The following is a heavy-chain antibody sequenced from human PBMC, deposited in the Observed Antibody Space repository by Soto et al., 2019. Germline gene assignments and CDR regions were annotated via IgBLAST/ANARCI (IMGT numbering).Heavy chain of an antibody. CDR1: GFTFSSYG. J-gene: IGHJ4*02. CDR3: ARDAPNYYDSSGYGGSFDY. CDR2: IWYDGSNK. D-gene: IGHD3-22*01. V-gene: IGHV3-33*01. Sequence: PGGSLRLSCAASGFTFSSYGMHWVRQAPGKGLEWVAVIWYDGSNKYYADSVKGRFTISRDNSKNTLYLQMNSLRAEDTAVYYCARDAPNYYDSSGYGGSFDYWGQGTLVTVS.